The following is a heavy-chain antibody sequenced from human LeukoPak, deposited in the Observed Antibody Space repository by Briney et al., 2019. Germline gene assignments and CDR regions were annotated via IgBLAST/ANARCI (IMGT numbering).Heavy chain of an antibody. V-gene: IGHV3-11*01. CDR1: GFTFSDYY. J-gene: IGHJ6*02. D-gene: IGHD3-10*01. CDR2: ISSSGSTK. Sequence: GGSLRLSCAASGFTFSDYYMSWIRQAPGKGLEWVAYISSSGSTKYYADSMKGRFPISRDNAKNSLYLQMNSLRAEDTAVYYCARERSLITMVRGVITPYYYYGMDVWGQGTTVTVSS. CDR3: ARERSLITMVRGVITPYYYYGMDV.